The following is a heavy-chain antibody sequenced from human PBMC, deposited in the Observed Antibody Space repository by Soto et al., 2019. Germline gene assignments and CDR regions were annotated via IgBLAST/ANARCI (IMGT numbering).Heavy chain of an antibody. CDR1: GGSISSYY. D-gene: IGHD2-15*01. V-gene: IGHV4-59*01. J-gene: IGHJ5*02. Sequence: PSETLSLTCTVSGGSISSYYWSWIRQPPGKGLEWIGYIYYSGSTNYNPSLKSRVTISVDTSKNQFSLKLSSVTAADTAVYYCARGASIGDIVVVVAALGNWFDPWGQGTLVTVSS. CDR3: ARGASIGDIVVVVAALGNWFDP. CDR2: IYYSGST.